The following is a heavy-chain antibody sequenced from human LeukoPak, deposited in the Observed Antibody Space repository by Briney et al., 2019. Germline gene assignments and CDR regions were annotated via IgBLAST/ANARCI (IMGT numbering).Heavy chain of an antibody. Sequence: SETLSLTCTVSGGSISSSSYYWGWIRQPPGKGLEWIGSIYYSGSTYYNPSLKSRVTISVDTSKNQFSLKLSSVTAAGTAVYYCARGEALAYYDYVWGSYRTVSFFDYWGQGTLVTVSS. J-gene: IGHJ4*02. CDR3: ARGEALAYYDYVWGSYRTVSFFDY. CDR2: IYYSGST. CDR1: GGSISSSSYY. D-gene: IGHD3-16*02. V-gene: IGHV4-39*07.